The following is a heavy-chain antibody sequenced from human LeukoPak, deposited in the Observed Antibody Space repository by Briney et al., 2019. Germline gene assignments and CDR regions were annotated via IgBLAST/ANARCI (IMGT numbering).Heavy chain of an antibody. Sequence: WETLSLTCNVSGGSFSSSSYYWGWLRQPPGKGLKRIRRLYYSGSTYYNPSVKSRATISGDTSKSHFSLSLTSVTTADTAVYYCARQGNGDYYSYFYMDVWGKGTTVTVSS. V-gene: IGHV4-39*01. CDR1: GGSFSSSSYY. CDR2: LYYSGST. CDR3: ARQGNGDYYSYFYMDV. D-gene: IGHD4-17*01. J-gene: IGHJ6*03.